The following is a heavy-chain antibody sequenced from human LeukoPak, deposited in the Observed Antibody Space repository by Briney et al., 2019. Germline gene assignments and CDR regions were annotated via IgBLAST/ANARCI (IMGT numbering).Heavy chain of an antibody. Sequence: GGSLRLSCAASGFTFSSYGMHWVRQAPGKGLEWVAVIWYDGSNKFYADSVRGRFTISRDNSKNTLYVQMNSLRAEDTAVYYCARGRGSGWYDAFDIWGQGTMVTVSS. J-gene: IGHJ3*02. CDR1: GFTFSSYG. V-gene: IGHV3-33*08. CDR3: ARGRGSGWYDAFDI. CDR2: IWYDGSNK. D-gene: IGHD6-19*01.